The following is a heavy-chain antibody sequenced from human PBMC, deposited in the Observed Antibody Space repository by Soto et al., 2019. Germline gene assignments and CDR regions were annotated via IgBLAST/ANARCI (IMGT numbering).Heavy chain of an antibody. CDR3: ARDRSNSLDYFDG. CDR1: GGSISSDDYY. CDR2: IYYSGRT. J-gene: IGHJ4*02. V-gene: IGHV4-30-4*01. Sequence: SETLSLTCTVSGGSISSDDYYWSWIRQPPGEGLEWIGYIYYSGRTHYNPSLKSRVTISIDPTKNQFFLMLTSVSAADTAVYYCARDRSNSLDYFDGWGQGTLVTVSA. D-gene: IGHD6-6*01.